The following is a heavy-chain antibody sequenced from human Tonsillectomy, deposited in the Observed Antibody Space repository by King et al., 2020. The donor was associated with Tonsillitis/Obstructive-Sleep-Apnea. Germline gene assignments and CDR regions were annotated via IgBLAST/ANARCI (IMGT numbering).Heavy chain of an antibody. CDR1: GYIFTSYW. D-gene: IGHD3-22*01. CDR2: IYPGDSDT. CDR3: ARPRYYYDSSGYFSAIDY. Sequence: VQLVESGAEVKKPGESLKISCTGSGYIFTSYWIGWVRQMPGKGLEWMGIIYPGDSDTRYSPSFQGQVTISADKSISTAYLQWSSLKASDTAMYYCARPRYYYDSSGYFSAIDYWGQGTLVTVSS. V-gene: IGHV5-51*03. J-gene: IGHJ4*02.